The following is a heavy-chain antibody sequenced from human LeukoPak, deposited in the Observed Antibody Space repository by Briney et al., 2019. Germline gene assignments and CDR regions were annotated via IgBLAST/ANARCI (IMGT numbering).Heavy chain of an antibody. CDR1: GYTFTSYG. Sequence: GASVKVSCKASGYTFTSYGISWVRQAPGQGLEWMGGIIPIFGTANYAQKFQGRVTITADESTSTAYMELSSLRSEDTAVYYCARAKYYYGSGSYYSPDWDYWGQGTLVTVSS. D-gene: IGHD3-10*01. V-gene: IGHV1-69*13. CDR3: ARAKYYYGSGSYYSPDWDY. CDR2: IIPIFGTA. J-gene: IGHJ4*02.